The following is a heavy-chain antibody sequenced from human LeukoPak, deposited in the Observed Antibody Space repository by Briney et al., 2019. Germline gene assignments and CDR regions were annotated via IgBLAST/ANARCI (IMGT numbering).Heavy chain of an antibody. CDR2: ISSSSFKI. CDR1: EFTFVRYA. D-gene: IGHD6-13*01. V-gene: IGHV3-48*04. Sequence: GGSPGLSCAASEFTFVRYAMNWVRQAPGKGLEWVSYISSSSFKIGYADSVKGRFTISRDNSKNSLYLQMDSLRVEDTAVYYCVRDPSYGSSWYYYMDVWGKGTTVTVSS. J-gene: IGHJ6*03. CDR3: VRDPSYGSSWYYYMDV.